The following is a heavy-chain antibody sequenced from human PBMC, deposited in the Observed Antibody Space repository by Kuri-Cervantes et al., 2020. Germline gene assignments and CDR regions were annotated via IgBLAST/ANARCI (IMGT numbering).Heavy chain of an antibody. CDR2: IWYDGNDA. Sequence: GESLKISCAASGFTFNNYGMHWVRQAPGRGLEWVAVIWYDGNDAYYADSVKGRSTVSRDNSKNMLYLAMNSLRAEDTAIYYCARVRDRLLDHWGQGTLVTVSS. V-gene: IGHV3-33*01. CDR3: ARVRDRLLDH. CDR1: GFTFNNYG. D-gene: IGHD5-24*01. J-gene: IGHJ4*02.